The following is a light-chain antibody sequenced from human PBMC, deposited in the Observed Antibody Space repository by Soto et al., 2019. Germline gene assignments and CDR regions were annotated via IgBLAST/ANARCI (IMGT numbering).Light chain of an antibody. CDR2: DVS. CDR1: ISDVGGYDY. J-gene: IGLJ1*01. Sequence: QSALTQPASVSGAPGQPITISCTGTISDVGGYDYVSWYQQHPGKAPKLMIYDVSNRPSGVSNRFSGSKSGNTASLTISGLQADDEADYYCSSYTTSSTYVFGTGTKVTVL. CDR3: SSYTTSSTYV. V-gene: IGLV2-14*01.